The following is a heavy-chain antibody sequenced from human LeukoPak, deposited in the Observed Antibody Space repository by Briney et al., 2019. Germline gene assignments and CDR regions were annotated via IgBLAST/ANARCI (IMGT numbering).Heavy chain of an antibody. CDR2: VNSDGSNT. CDR1: RFTFSTYW. D-gene: IGHD6-13*01. J-gene: IGHJ3*02. Sequence: GGSLRLSCAASRFTFSTYWMHWVRQAPGKGVVWVSRVNSDGSNTKYADSVKGRFTISRDNAKNTLYLQMNSLRAEDTALYFCATGDSSTWYNAFHIWGQGTVVTVSS. CDR3: ATGDSSTWYNAFHI. V-gene: IGHV3-74*01.